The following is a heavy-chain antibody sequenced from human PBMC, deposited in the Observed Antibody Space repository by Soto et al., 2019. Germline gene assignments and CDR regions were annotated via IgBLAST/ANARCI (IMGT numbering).Heavy chain of an antibody. CDR3: AKSLVRGVKSYGMDV. V-gene: IGHV3-30*18. J-gene: IGHJ6*01. D-gene: IGHD3-10*01. CDR1: GFTFSSYG. CDR2: ISYDGSNK. Sequence: QVQLVESGGGVVQPGRSLRLSCAASGFTFSSYGMHWVRQAPGKGLEWVAVISYDGSNKYYADSVKGRFTISRDNSKNTLYLQMNSLRAEDTAVYYCAKSLVRGVKSYGMDVW.